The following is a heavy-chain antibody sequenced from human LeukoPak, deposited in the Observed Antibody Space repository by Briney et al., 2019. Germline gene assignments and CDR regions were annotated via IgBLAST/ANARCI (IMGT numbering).Heavy chain of an antibody. J-gene: IGHJ4*02. V-gene: IGHV1-69*04. Sequence: SVKVSCKASGGTFSSYAISWVRQAPGQGLEWMGRIIPILGIANYAQKFQGRVTITADKSTSTAYMELSSLRSEDTAVYYCAAAYRYFYDRGGYFDYWGQGTLVTVPS. CDR1: GGTFSSYA. CDR2: IIPILGIA. D-gene: IGHD3-22*01. CDR3: AAAYRYFYDRGGYFDY.